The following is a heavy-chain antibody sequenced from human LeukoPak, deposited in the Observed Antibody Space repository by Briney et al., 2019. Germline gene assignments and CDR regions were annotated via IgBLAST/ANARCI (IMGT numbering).Heavy chain of an antibody. V-gene: IGHV3-9*01. J-gene: IGHJ4*02. D-gene: IGHD2-2*01. CDR1: GFTLDDYA. CDR3: AKEEVVVPAAMVDY. Sequence: GGSLRLSCAASGFTLDDYAMHWVRQAPGKGLEWVSGISWNSGSIGYADSVKGRFTISRDNARHSLYLQMNSLRAEDTALYYCAKEEVVVPAAMVDYWGQGTLVTVSS. CDR2: ISWNSGSI.